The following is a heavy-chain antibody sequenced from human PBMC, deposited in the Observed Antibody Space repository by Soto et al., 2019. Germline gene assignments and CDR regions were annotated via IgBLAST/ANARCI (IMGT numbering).Heavy chain of an antibody. CDR3: ARHGSGWSVAHY. V-gene: IGHV5-51*01. CDR2: IYPGDSDT. CDR1: GYRFSSFW. Sequence: PGESLKISCKISGYRFSSFWIAWVRQKPGKGLEWMGIIYPGDSDTRYSPSFQGQVTISADKSITTAYLQLSSLRASDSAMYYCARHGSGWSVAHYRGQGTLVTVSS. J-gene: IGHJ4*02. D-gene: IGHD6-19*01.